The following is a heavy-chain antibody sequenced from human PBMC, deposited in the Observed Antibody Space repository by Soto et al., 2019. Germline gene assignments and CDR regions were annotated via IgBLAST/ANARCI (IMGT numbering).Heavy chain of an antibody. Sequence: QVQLVESGGGVVQPGRSLRLSCAASGFTFSSYGMHWVRQAPGKGLEWVAVRWYDGSNKYYADSVKGRFTISRDNSKNTLYLQMNSLRAEDTAVYYCARDRGSGWWEPFDYWGQGTLVTVSS. D-gene: IGHD6-19*01. J-gene: IGHJ4*02. V-gene: IGHV3-33*01. CDR1: GFTFSSYG. CDR3: ARDRGSGWWEPFDY. CDR2: RWYDGSNK.